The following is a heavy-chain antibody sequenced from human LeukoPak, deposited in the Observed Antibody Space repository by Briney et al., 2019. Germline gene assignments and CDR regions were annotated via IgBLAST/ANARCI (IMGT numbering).Heavy chain of an antibody. D-gene: IGHD1-7*01. CDR3: ARGTSRTSYYMDG. J-gene: IGHJ6*03. CDR1: GFTFSGYS. V-gene: IGHV3-21*01. Sequence: GGSLRLSCAAPGFTFSGYSMNWVRQAPGKGLEWVSSISSSSSYIYYADSVKGRFTISRDNAKNSLYLQMNSLRAEDTAVYYCARGTSRTSYYMDGWGKGTTVTVSS. CDR2: ISSSSSYI.